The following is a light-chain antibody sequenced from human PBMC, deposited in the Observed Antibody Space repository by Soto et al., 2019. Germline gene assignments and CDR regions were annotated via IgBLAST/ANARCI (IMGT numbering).Light chain of an antibody. J-gene: IGKJ2*01. CDR2: DAS. V-gene: IGKV3-11*01. CDR3: QQRANWPT. Sequence: EIVLTQSPATLSLSPGERVTLSCRASQSVGTYLAWYQQKPGQAPRLLIYDASNRATGIPARFSGSGSGTGFTLTISSLEPEDFALYYCQQRANWPTFGQGSKLDIK. CDR1: QSVGTY.